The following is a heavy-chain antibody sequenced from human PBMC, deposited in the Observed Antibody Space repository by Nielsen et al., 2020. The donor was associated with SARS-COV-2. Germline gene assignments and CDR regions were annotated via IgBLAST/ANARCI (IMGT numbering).Heavy chain of an antibody. Sequence: GESLKISCAASGFTFSNFPMHWVRQAPGKGLEWLAIISYGGDNEHYADSVKGRIIVSRDNSKDTLHLQMRSLNPEDTAVYFCARETLDHTSSFVDHWGQGTLVTVSS. D-gene: IGHD6-6*01. CDR3: ARETLDHTSSFVDH. CDR2: ISYGGDNE. V-gene: IGHV3-30-3*01. CDR1: GFTFSNFP. J-gene: IGHJ5*02.